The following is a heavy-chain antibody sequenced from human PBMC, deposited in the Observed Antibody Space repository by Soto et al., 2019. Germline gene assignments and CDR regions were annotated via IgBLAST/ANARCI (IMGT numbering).Heavy chain of an antibody. V-gene: IGHV4-31*01. CDR3: ARGVVSDY. CDR2: IYYSGST. D-gene: IGHD3-22*01. CDR1: GGSISSGGYY. J-gene: IGHJ4*02. Sequence: QVQLQESGPGLVKPSQTLSLTCTVSGGSISSGGYYWSWIRQHPGKGLEWIGYIYYSGSTYYNPSXXSXVXXSVHTSKNQCSLKLSSVTAADTAVYYCARGVVSDYWGQGTLVTVSS.